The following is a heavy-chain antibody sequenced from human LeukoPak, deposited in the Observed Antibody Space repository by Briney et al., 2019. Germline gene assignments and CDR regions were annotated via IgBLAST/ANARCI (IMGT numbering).Heavy chain of an antibody. CDR2: IYYSGST. J-gene: IGHJ6*02. D-gene: IGHD3-22*01. CDR1: DGSISSYY. Sequence: SETLSLTCTVSDGSISSYYWSWIRQPPGKGLEWIGYIYYSGSTNYNPSLKSRVTISVDTSKNQFSLKLSSVTAADTAVYYCARANYYDSNYRYYYGMDVWGQGTTVTVSS. CDR3: ARANYYDSNYRYYYGMDV. V-gene: IGHV4-59*01.